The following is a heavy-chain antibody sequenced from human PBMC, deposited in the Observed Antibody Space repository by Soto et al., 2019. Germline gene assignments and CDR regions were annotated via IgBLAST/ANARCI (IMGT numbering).Heavy chain of an antibody. J-gene: IGHJ6*02. D-gene: IGHD3-9*01. CDR2: INAGNGNT. CDR3: ARVLPGGYFDWLPTYYYGMDV. V-gene: IGHV1-3*01. CDR1: GYTFTSYA. Sequence: ASVKVSCKASGYTFTSYAMHWVRQAPGQRLEWMGWINAGNGNTKYSQKFQGRVTITRDTSASTAYMELSSLRSEDTAVYYCARVLPGGYFDWLPTYYYGMDVWGQGTTVTVSS.